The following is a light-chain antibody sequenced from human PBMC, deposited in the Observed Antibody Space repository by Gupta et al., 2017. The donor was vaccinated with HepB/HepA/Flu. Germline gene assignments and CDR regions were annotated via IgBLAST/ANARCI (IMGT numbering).Light chain of an antibody. V-gene: IGKV2-28*01. CDR3: MQALQTPRT. CDR2: LGS. Sequence: TPGEPASISCRSSQSLLHSNGYNYLDWYLQKPGQSPQLLIYLGSNRASGVPDRFSGGGSGTDFTLKISRVEAEDVGVYYCMQALQTPRTFGQGTKLEIK. J-gene: IGKJ2*01. CDR1: QSLLHSNGYNY.